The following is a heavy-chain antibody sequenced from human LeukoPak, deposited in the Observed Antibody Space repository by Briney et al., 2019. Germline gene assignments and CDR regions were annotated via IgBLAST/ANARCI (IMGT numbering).Heavy chain of an antibody. Sequence: SETLSLTCTVSGGSISTGSYYWSWIRQPAGKGLEWIGRIYTSGSTNYNPSLKSRVTISVDTSKNQFSLKLSSVTAADTAVYYCARSSGWFGGSAFDIWGQGTMVTVSS. CDR3: ARSSGWFGGSAFDI. D-gene: IGHD6-19*01. J-gene: IGHJ3*02. CDR2: IYTSGST. V-gene: IGHV4-61*02. CDR1: GGSISTGSYY.